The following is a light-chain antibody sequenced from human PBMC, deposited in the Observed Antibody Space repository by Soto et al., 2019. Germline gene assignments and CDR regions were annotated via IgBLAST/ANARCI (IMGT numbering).Light chain of an antibody. V-gene: IGKV3-15*01. J-gene: IGKJ4*01. CDR3: KQYHTWPIT. Sequence: EIVITQSSATLSVAPGERVTFSCRASQGLSGKLAWYQHRPGQAPRLLISGASTGATGIPARFSGSGSGTEFTLTISSMQSEDCAIYYCKQYHTWPITFGGGTKVYIK. CDR1: QGLSGK. CDR2: GAS.